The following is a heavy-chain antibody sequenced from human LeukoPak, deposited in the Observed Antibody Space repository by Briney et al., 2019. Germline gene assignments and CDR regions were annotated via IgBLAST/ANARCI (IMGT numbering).Heavy chain of an antibody. CDR2: IQYDGKNS. D-gene: IGHD1-14*01. CDR1: GFTFNDYG. Sequence: GGSLRLSCAASGFTFNDYGMHWVRQAPGKGLEWVAFIQYDGKNSYYADSVKGRFTISRDNFRNNLFLQMNSLTSDDTAVYYCARDLVEVRYNYYYYMVVWGKGTTV. J-gene: IGHJ6*03. V-gene: IGHV3-30*02. CDR3: ARDLVEVRYNYYYYMVV.